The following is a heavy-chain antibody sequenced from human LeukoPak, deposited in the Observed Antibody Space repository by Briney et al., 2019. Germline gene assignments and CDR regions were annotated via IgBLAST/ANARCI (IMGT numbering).Heavy chain of an antibody. CDR1: EFSVGSNY. D-gene: IGHD3-22*01. Sequence: GGSLRLSCAASEFSVGSNYMTWVRQAPGKGLEWVSLIYSGGSTYYADSVKGRFTISRDNSKNTLYLQMNSLRAEDTAVYYCARGVNEYYYDSSGYYSGVYFDYWGQGTLVTVSS. V-gene: IGHV3-66*01. J-gene: IGHJ4*02. CDR3: ARGVNEYYYDSSGYYSGVYFDY. CDR2: IYSGGST.